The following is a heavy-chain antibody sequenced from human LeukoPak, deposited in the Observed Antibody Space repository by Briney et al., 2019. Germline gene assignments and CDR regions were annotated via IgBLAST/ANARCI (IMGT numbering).Heavy chain of an antibody. V-gene: IGHV4-4*07. D-gene: IGHD3-22*01. CDR3: ARVPSTFSGYFDL. Sequence: SETLSLTCTVSGGSISSYYWSWIRQPAGKALEWIGRIYPTGSINYNPSLKSRVTMSVDTSKNQLSLKLTSLTAADTAVYYFARVPSTFSGYFDLWGQGTVVTVSS. CDR1: GGSISSYY. CDR2: IYPTGSI. J-gene: IGHJ4*02.